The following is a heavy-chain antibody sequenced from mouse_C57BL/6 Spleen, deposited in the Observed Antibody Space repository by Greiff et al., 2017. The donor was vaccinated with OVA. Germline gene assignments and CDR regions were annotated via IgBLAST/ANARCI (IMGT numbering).Heavy chain of an antibody. V-gene: IGHV1-69*01. CDR1: GYTFTSYW. CDR3: ARRGRLGGYYFDY. CDR2: IDPSDSYT. Sequence: QVQLKQPGAELVMPGASVKLSCKASGYTFTSYWMHWVKQRPGQGLEWIGEIDPSDSYTNYNQKFKGKSTLTVDKSSSTAYMQLSSLTSEDSAVYYCARRGRLGGYYFDYWGQGTTLTVSS. J-gene: IGHJ2*01. D-gene: IGHD1-2*01.